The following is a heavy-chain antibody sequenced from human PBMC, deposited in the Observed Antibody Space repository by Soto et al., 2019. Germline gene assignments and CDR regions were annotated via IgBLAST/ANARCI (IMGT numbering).Heavy chain of an antibody. V-gene: IGHV4-34*01. CDR3: ATRRFLEWPKRAFDI. Sequence: SETLSLTCAVYGGSFSGYYLSWIRQPPGKGLEWIGEINHSGSTNYNPSLKSRVTISVDTSKNQFSLKLSSVTAADTAVYYCATRRFLEWPKRAFDIWGQGTMVTVSS. CDR2: INHSGST. CDR1: GGSFSGYY. D-gene: IGHD3-3*01. J-gene: IGHJ3*02.